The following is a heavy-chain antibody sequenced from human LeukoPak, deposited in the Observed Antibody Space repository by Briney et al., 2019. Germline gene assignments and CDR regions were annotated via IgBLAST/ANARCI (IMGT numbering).Heavy chain of an antibody. CDR1: GGSISSGGYY. D-gene: IGHD3-3*01. V-gene: IGHV4-31*03. Sequence: SQTLSLTCTVSGGSISSGGYYWSWIRQHPGKGLEWIGYIYYSGSTYYNPSLKSRVTISVDTSKNQFSLKLSSVTAADTAVYYCARGGGEEWLFPPLHWGQGTLVTVSS. J-gene: IGHJ4*02. CDR3: ARGGGEEWLFPPLH. CDR2: IYYSGST.